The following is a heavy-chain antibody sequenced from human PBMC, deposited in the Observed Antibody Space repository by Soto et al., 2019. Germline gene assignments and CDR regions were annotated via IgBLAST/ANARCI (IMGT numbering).Heavy chain of an antibody. J-gene: IGHJ6*02. CDR3: ARASARLTLKALYYYYGMDV. D-gene: IGHD6-6*01. CDR1: GFTFSSYS. V-gene: IGHV3-21*01. CDR2: ISSSSSYI. Sequence: EVQLVESGGGLVKPGGSLRLSCAASGFTFSSYSMNWVRQAPGKGLEWVSSISSSSSYIYYADSVKGRFTISRDNAKNSLYLQMNSLRAEDTAVYYCARASARLTLKALYYYYGMDVWGQGTTVTVSS.